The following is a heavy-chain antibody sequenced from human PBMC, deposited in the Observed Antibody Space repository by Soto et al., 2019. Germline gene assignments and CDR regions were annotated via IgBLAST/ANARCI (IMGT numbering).Heavy chain of an antibody. CDR2: IIRIFGTA. CDR1: GGTFSSYA. CDR3: ATLGANVVVPYGMDV. J-gene: IGHJ6*02. Sequence: ASVKVSCKASGGTFSSYAISWVRQAPGQGLEWMGGIIRIFGTANYAQKFQGRVTITADKSTSTAYMELSSLRSEDTAVYYCATLGANVVVPYGMDVWGQGTTVTVSS. D-gene: IGHD2-2*01. V-gene: IGHV1-69*06.